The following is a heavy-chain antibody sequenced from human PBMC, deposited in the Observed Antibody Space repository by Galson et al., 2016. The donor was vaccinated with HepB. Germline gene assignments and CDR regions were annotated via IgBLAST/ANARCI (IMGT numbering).Heavy chain of an antibody. J-gene: IGHJ4*02. Sequence: SLRLSCAGSGFTFGDFAVTWSRQAPGKGLEWVGLITSKAYGGTAEYAASVKGRFSISRDDSKSIAYLQLNSLKTGDTATYYCTRVGRNPRRPSMMHEIFDWWGQGILVTVSA. V-gene: IGHV3-49*03. CDR1: GFTFGDFA. CDR3: TRVGRNPRRPSMMHEIFDW. D-gene: IGHD3-16*01. CDR2: ITSKAYGGTA.